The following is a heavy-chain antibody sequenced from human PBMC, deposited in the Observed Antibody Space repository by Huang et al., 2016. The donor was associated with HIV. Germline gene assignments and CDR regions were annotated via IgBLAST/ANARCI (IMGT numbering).Heavy chain of an antibody. V-gene: IGHV3-30*02. D-gene: IGHD1-26*01. CDR3: AKQRQGTYYDKRGFLMDY. J-gene: IGHJ4*02. Sequence: VQLVESGGGVVQPGGSLRLSCAASGLTFRSYDMHWVRQDAGKGQEWVTCRKEERRKEYYTDYVKSRYASSRDNSKKTGYLQKDRLRVEDTGVYYCAKQRQGTYYDKRGFLMDYWGQGTLVTVSS. CDR2: RKEERRKE. CDR1: GLTFRSYD.